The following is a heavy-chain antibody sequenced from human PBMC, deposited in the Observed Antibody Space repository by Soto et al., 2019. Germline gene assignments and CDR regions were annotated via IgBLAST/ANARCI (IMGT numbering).Heavy chain of an antibody. J-gene: IGHJ4*02. CDR3: AKLVAAAGSDY. D-gene: IGHD6-13*01. CDR1: GCTFSSYG. V-gene: IGHV3-23*01. CDR2: IGASGGST. Sequence: GSLRLSCAASGCTFSSYGMSWVRQAPGKGLEWVSSIGASGGSTYYADSVKGRFTISRDNSKNTVYLQMNSLRAEDTAVYYCAKLVAAAGSDYWGQGTLVTVSS.